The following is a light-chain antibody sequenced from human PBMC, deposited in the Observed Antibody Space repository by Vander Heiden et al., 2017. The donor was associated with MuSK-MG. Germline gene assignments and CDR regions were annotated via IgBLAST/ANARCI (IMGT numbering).Light chain of an antibody. CDR3: QSYDSSLVV. CDR1: SSNIGAGYD. CDR2: GNS. V-gene: IGLV1-40*01. J-gene: IGLJ2*01. Sequence: QSVLPQPPPVSGAPGQRVTISCTGSSSNIGAGYDVHWYQQLPGTAPKLLIYGNSNRPSGVPDRFSGSKSGTSASLAITGLQAEDEADYYCQSYDSSLVVFGGGTKLTVL.